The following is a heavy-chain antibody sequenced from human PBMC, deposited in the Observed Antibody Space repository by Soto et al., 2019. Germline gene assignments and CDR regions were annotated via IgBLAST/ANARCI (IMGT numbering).Heavy chain of an antibody. J-gene: IGHJ4*02. CDR3: ASHHDTTGWFGFDY. Sequence: QVQLVESGGGLVKPGGSLRLSCAASGFNFSDYFMSWIRQAPGKGLEWVSYISTSGNTIFYADSVKGRFTISRDNAKNSLYLQMNSLRAEDTAVYYCASHHDTTGWFGFDYWGQGTLVTVSS. D-gene: IGHD3-10*01. CDR2: ISTSGNTI. V-gene: IGHV3-11*01. CDR1: GFNFSDYF.